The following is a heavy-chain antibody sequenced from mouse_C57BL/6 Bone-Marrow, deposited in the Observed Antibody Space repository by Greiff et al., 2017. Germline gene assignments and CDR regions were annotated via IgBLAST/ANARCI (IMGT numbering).Heavy chain of an antibody. CDR3: AREGNYGGAMDY. Sequence: EVQLQQSGPVLVKPGASVKMSCKASGYTFTDYYMNWVKQSHGKSLEWIGVINPYNGGTSYNQKFKGKATLTVDKSSSTAYMELNSLTSEDAAVYDCAREGNYGGAMDYWGQGTSVTVSS. V-gene: IGHV1-19*01. J-gene: IGHJ4*01. D-gene: IGHD2-1*01. CDR1: GYTFTDYY. CDR2: INPYNGGT.